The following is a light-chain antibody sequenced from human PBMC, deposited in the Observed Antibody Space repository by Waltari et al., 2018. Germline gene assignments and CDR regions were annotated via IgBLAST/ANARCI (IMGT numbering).Light chain of an antibody. V-gene: IGKV1-39*01. J-gene: IGKJ1*01. CDR1: QSISSY. CDR3: QQSYSTSWT. CDR2: AAS. Sequence: DIQMTQSPSSLSASVGDRVTITCRASQSISSYLNWYQQKPGKAPKLLSYAASSLPSGVPSRFSGIGSGTDFTLTISSLQPEDFATYYCQQSYSTSWTFGQGTKVEIK.